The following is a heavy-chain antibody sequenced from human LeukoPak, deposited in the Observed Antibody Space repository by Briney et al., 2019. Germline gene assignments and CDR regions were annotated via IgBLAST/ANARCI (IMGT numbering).Heavy chain of an antibody. V-gene: IGHV4-34*01. J-gene: IGHJ6*02. CDR1: GGSFSGYY. CDR3: ARTPPLDYYYGMDV. CDR2: INHSGST. D-gene: IGHD2-8*02. Sequence: SETLSLTCAVYGGSFSGYYWSWIRQPPGKGLEWIGEINHSGSTNYNPSLKSRVTISVDTSKNQFSLKLSSVTAADTAVYYCARTPPLDYYYGMDVWGQGTTVTVSS.